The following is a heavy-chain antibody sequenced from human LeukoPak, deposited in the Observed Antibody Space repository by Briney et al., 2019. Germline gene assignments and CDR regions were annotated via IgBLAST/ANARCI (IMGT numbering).Heavy chain of an antibody. CDR3: TKDVQVGPTRGFFDF. V-gene: IGHV3-23*01. CDR1: GFTFSSCT. Sequence: PGGSLRLSCAASGFTFSSCTMSWVRQAPGKGLEWMSVISATGFTTYHTDSVKGRFTISRDNSKSMLYLQMDGLRAEDTAIYFCTKDVQVGPTRGFFDFWGQGTLVTVSS. J-gene: IGHJ4*03. D-gene: IGHD1-26*01. CDR2: ISATGFTT.